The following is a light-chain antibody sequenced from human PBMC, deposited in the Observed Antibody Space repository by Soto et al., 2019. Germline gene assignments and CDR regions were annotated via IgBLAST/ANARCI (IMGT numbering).Light chain of an antibody. Sequence: QSALTQPASVSGSPGQSITISCTGTSSDVGSYNLVSWYQQHPGKAPKLMIYEGSKRPSGVSNRFSGSKSGNKASLTISMLQAEEEAAYYCCSYAGSSYVFGNGTKVTVL. J-gene: IGLJ1*01. CDR3: CSYAGSSYV. CDR2: EGS. CDR1: SSDVGSYNL. V-gene: IGLV2-23*01.